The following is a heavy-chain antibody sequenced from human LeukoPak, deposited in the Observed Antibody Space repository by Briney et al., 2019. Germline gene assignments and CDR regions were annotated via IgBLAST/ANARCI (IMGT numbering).Heavy chain of an antibody. CDR3: ARVPYSSSSPAFDH. J-gene: IGHJ4*02. CDR2: IYYSGST. D-gene: IGHD6-6*01. CDR1: GGSISSYY. V-gene: IGHV4-59*01. Sequence: SETLSLTCTVSGGSISSYYWSWIRQPPGKGLEWIGYIYYSGSTNYNPSLKSRVTISVDTSKNQFSLKLSSVTAADTAVYYCARVPYSSSSPAFDHWGQGTLVTVSS.